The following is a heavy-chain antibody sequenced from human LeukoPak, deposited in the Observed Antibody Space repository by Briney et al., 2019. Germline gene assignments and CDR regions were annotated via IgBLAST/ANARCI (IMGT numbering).Heavy chain of an antibody. CDR3: ARDSTAVAMYY. V-gene: IGHV3-48*01. J-gene: IGHJ4*02. CDR2: ISSSSSTI. CDR1: GFTFSSYS. D-gene: IGHD2-2*01. Sequence: PGGSLRLSCAATGFTFSSYSMNWVRQAPGKGLEWVSYISSSSSTIYYADSVKGRFTISRDNAKNSLYLQMNSLRAEDTAVHYCARDSTAVAMYYWGQGTLVTVSS.